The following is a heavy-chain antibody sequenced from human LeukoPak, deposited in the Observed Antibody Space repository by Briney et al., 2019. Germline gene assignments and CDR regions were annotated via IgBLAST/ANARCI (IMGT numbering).Heavy chain of an antibody. CDR2: INHSGST. CDR3: ARGAVAGTPTDY. V-gene: IGHV4-34*01. Sequence: PSETLSLTCAVYGGSFSGYYWSWIRQPPGKGLEWIGEINHSGSTNYNPSLKSRVTISVDTSKNQFSLKLSSVTAADTAVYYCARGAVAGTPTDYWGQGTLVTVSS. D-gene: IGHD6-19*01. CDR1: GGSFSGYY. J-gene: IGHJ4*02.